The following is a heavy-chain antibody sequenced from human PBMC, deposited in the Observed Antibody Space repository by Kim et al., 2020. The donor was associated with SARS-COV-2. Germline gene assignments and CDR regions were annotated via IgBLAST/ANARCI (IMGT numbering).Heavy chain of an antibody. CDR2: ISGGGNT. D-gene: IGHD3-10*01. CDR1: GFTVTDNH. CDR3: TKDQGHNSGVDFDP. V-gene: IGHV3-66*02. Sequence: GGSLRLSCAMSGFTVTDNHMTWVRQAPGKGLEWVSVISGGGNTYYADSVKGRFTISTDHSKNTLFLQMSRLTTEDTAVYHCTKDQGHNSGVDFDPWGQGILVTVSS. J-gene: IGHJ5*02.